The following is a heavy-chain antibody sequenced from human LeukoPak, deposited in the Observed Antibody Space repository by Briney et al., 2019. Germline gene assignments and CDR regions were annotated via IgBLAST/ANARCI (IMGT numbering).Heavy chain of an antibody. CDR2: IRYDGSNK. CDR1: GFTFSSYG. V-gene: IGHV3-30*02. Sequence: GGSLRLSCAASGFTFSSYGMHWVRQAPGKGLEWVAFIRYDGSNKYYADSVKGRFTISRDNSKNTLYLQMNSLRAEDTAVYYCAKVCSGGSCYEYFDYWGQGTLVTVSS. D-gene: IGHD2-15*01. CDR3: AKVCSGGSCYEYFDY. J-gene: IGHJ4*02.